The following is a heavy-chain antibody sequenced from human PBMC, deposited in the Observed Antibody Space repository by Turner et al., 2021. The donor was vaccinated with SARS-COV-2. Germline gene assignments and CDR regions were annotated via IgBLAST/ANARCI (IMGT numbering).Heavy chain of an antibody. CDR1: GYTFTSYG. CDR2: SSAYNGNT. V-gene: IGHV1-18*01. CDR3: ARVRPSAATFLGFDY. D-gene: IGHD3-3*01. Sequence: QVQLVLYGAEAMKLAASVNVSCMSSGYTFTSYGISRARQAPGQGLEWMRWSSAYNGNTNYAQKLQGRVTITTDTPTSTAYMKLRSLSADDTAVYYCARVRPSAATFLGFDYWGQGTLVTVSS. J-gene: IGHJ4*02.